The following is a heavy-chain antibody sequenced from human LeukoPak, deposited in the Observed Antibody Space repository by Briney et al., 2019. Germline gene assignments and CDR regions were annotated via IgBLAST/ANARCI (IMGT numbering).Heavy chain of an antibody. D-gene: IGHD6-13*01. CDR2: ISSNGGST. Sequence: PGGSLSPSRSPPGFTFTSYASLWGRQAPGKGLEYVSAISSNGGSTYYAESVKGRFTISRDNSKNTPYLQMSSLRAEDTAVYYCYVAAADSFDYWGQGSLVTVSS. CDR3: YVAAADSFDY. CDR1: GFTFTSYA. J-gene: IGHJ4*02. V-gene: IGHV3-64D*09.